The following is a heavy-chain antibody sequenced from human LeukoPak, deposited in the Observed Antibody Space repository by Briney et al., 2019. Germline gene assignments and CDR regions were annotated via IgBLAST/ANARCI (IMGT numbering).Heavy chain of an antibody. V-gene: IGHV1-69*04. CDR2: IIPILGIA. CDR3: ARDGSGSYKPNWFDP. J-gene: IGHJ5*02. Sequence: GASGKGSCKASGGTFSSYAISGVRQAPGQGLEWMGRIIPILGIANYAQKFQGRVTITADKSTSTAYMELSSLRSEDTAVYYCARDGSGSYKPNWFDPWGQGTLVTVSS. CDR1: GGTFSSYA. D-gene: IGHD3-10*01.